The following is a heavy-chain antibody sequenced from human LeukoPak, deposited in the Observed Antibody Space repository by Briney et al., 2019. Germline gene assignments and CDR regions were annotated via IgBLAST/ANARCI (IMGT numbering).Heavy chain of an antibody. D-gene: IGHD5-18*01. CDR2: INPSGGST. CDR1: GYTFTSYY. V-gene: IGHV1-46*01. Sequence: ASVKVSCKASGYTFTSYYMHWVRQAPGQGLEWVGIINPSGGSTSYAQKFQGRVTMTRDTSTSTVYMELSSLRSEDTAVYYCARAKANGYSYGSDYFDYWGQGTLVTVSS. J-gene: IGHJ4*02. CDR3: ARAKANGYSYGSDYFDY.